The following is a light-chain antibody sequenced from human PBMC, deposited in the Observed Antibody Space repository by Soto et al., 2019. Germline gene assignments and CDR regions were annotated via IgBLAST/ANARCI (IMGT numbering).Light chain of an antibody. J-gene: IGKJ1*01. CDR2: DAS. CDR1: QSISNW. V-gene: IGKV1-5*01. CDR3: QQYSSYSPWT. Sequence: DIQMTQSPSTLSASVGDRVTITCRASQSISNWLAWYQQKPGMAPKLLIYDASNLESGVPSRFSGSGSGTEFTLTISRLQPDDFATYYCQQYSSYSPWTFGQGTKVEIK.